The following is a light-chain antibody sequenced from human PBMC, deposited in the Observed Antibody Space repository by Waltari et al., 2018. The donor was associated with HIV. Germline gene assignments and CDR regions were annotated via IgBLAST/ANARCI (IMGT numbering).Light chain of an antibody. CDR3: QKYDTAPLT. CDR1: QGISIH. Sequence: DIQMTQSPSSLSASVGDRVTISCPASQGISIHLAWYQQKAGKVPQLLIYTASTLHSGVPSRFSGSGSGTDFTLTISSLQPEDVATYFCQKYDTAPLTFGGGTKVEIK. CDR2: TAS. J-gene: IGKJ4*01. V-gene: IGKV1-27*01.